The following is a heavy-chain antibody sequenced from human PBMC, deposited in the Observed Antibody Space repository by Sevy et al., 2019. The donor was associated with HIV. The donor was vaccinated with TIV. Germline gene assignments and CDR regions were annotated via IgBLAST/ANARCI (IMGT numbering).Heavy chain of an antibody. D-gene: IGHD3-22*01. CDR1: GFTFSNYW. CDR3: ARPYRTDPFYYSGSSGYYYPTYFDY. V-gene: IGHV3-7*01. J-gene: IGHJ4*02. CDR2: IRQDGSEK. Sequence: GGSLRLSCAASGFTFSNYWMSWVRQAPGKGLEWVANIRQDGSEKYFVDAVKGRFAISRGNAKNSLYLQMKSLRAEDMAVYYCARPYRTDPFYYSGSSGYYYPTYFDYWGQGTLVTVSS.